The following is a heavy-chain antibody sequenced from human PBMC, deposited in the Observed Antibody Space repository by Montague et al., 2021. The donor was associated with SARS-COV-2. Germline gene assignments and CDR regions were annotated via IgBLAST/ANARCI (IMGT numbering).Heavy chain of an antibody. CDR1: GGCISGSDWY. D-gene: IGHD3-9*01. V-gene: IGHV4-39*01. Sequence: SETLSLTCTISGGCISGSDWYWSRLRPSHGRGLECVGCFNYSGSTYYNPSLKSRVTISVDTSKNQFSLKLSSVTAADTAVYYCARQPVLRYFDCLPWFGGMEVWGQGTTVTVSS. J-gene: IGHJ6*02. CDR3: ARQPVLRYFDCLPWFGGMEV. CDR2: FNYSGST.